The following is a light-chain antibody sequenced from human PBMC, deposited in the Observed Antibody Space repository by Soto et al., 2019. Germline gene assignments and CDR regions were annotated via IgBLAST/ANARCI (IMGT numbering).Light chain of an antibody. J-gene: IGKJ5*01. CDR2: DIS. CDR1: QSLTNPY. Sequence: ENVLTQSPGTRSFSTGDRATLVWRARQSLTNPYIAWYQQKNGQAPRLVIYDISSRATGIPDRFSGSVYGTDFTLTITRLETEDFAVFYCQQYGSSEIIFGQGTRLEI. CDR3: QQYGSSEII. V-gene: IGKV3-20*01.